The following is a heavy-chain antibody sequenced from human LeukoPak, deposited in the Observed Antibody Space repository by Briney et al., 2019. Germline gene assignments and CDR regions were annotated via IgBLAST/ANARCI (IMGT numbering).Heavy chain of an antibody. Sequence: GETLQISCMDSGYSFTSYWIGWVRQMPGKGLEWRGIIYPGDSDTRYSPSFQGQVTISADKSNSTAYLQWSSLKATDTAMYYCARRRIQLEHSDYWGQGTLVTVSS. CDR3: ARRRIQLEHSDY. J-gene: IGHJ4*02. V-gene: IGHV5-51*01. D-gene: IGHD5-18*01. CDR2: IYPGDSDT. CDR1: GYSFTSYW.